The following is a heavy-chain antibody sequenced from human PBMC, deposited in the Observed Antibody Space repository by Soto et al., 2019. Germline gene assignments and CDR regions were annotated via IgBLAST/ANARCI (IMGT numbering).Heavy chain of an antibody. Sequence: GASVKVSCKASGGTFSSHSVNWVRHAPGQGLEWMGGVISLFGTANYAHNFKGRVTITADQSTSTAYMELNSLRSDDTAVYYCAREVGYGDFSAALLDWGQGTLVTVSS. D-gene: IGHD4-17*01. J-gene: IGHJ4*02. CDR1: GGTFSSHS. CDR2: VISLFGTA. V-gene: IGHV1-69*13. CDR3: AREVGYGDFSAALLD.